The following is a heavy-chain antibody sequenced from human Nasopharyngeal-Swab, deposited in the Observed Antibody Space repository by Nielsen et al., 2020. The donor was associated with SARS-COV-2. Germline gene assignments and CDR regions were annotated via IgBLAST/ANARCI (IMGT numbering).Heavy chain of an antibody. CDR1: GYTFTSYA. CDR3: ARGGYSSGWPDRYGMDV. Sequence: ASVKVSCKASGYTFTSYAMHWVRQAPGQRLEWMGWISAYNGNTNYAQKLQGRVTMTTDTSTSTAYMELRSLRSDDTAVYYCARGGYSSGWPDRYGMDVWGQGTTVTVSS. V-gene: IGHV1-18*01. CDR2: ISAYNGNT. D-gene: IGHD6-19*01. J-gene: IGHJ6*02.